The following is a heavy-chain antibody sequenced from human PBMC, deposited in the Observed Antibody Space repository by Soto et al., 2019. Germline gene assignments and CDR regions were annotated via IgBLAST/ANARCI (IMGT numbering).Heavy chain of an antibody. CDR1: GGSIISSSYY. D-gene: IGHD4-17*01. CDR2: IYYSGST. Sequence: PSETLSLTCTVSGGSIISSSYYLVGIRQPPGKGLEWIGSIYYSGSTYYNPSLKSRVTISVDRSKNQFSLKLSSVTAADTAVYYCARQTTVVTPFDYWGQGTLVTVSS. CDR3: ARQTTVVTPFDY. V-gene: IGHV4-39*01. J-gene: IGHJ4*02.